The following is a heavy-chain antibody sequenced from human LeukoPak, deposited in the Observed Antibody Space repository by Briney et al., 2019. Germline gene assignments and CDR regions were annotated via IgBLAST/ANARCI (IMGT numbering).Heavy chain of an antibody. V-gene: IGHV3-23*01. Sequence: SGGSLRLSCAASGFTFSSYAMSWVRQAPGKGLEWVSAISGSGGSTYYADSVKGRFTISRDNSKNTLYLQMNSLRAEDTAVYYCAKARIQLWWLYYFDYWGQGTLVTVSS. CDR3: AKARIQLWWLYYFDY. D-gene: IGHD5-18*01. J-gene: IGHJ4*02. CDR2: ISGSGGST. CDR1: GFTFSSYA.